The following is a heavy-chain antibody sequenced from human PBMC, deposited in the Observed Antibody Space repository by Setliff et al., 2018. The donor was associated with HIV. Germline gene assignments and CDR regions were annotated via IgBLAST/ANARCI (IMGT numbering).Heavy chain of an antibody. CDR1: GFTFSRYG. CDR3: TRELNGHTSSHYYFGLDV. Sequence: PGGSLRLSCAASGFTFSRYGMHWVRQAPGKGLEWVSAIGTGGDTYYADSVKGRFTISRENAKNSLYLQMNNVRAGDTAVYYCTRELNGHTSSHYYFGLDVRGQGTTGTVSS. V-gene: IGHV3-13*01. D-gene: IGHD6-6*01. J-gene: IGHJ6*02. CDR2: IGTGGDT.